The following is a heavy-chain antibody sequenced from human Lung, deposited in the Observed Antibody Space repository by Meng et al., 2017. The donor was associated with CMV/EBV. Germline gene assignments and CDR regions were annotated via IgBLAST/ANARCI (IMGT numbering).Heavy chain of an antibody. V-gene: IGHV3-66*01. D-gene: IGHD6-13*01. CDR2: IETDGNT. CDR3: ARVEGGSSWYLFTY. CDR1: GFTVSSQY. Sequence: CAVSGFTVSSQYMTWVRQPPGKGLEWVAVIETDGNTDYADSVKGRFTISRERSNNMLYLHMNTLRTEDTAVYYCARVEGGSSWYLFTYWGQGTLVTVSS. J-gene: IGHJ4*02.